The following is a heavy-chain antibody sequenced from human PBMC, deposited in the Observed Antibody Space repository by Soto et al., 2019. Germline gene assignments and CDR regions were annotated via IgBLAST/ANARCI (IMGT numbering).Heavy chain of an antibody. D-gene: IGHD2-15*01. J-gene: IGHJ4*02. CDR3: AREIFY. V-gene: IGHV3-74*01. Sequence: EVQLVESGGGLIQPGGSLRLSCAASGFTFSNYWMHWVRQAPGKGLVWVSRVNSDGSSTSYADSVKGRFSISRDNAKNTLYLQMTSLSAEYTAVYYCAREIFYWGQGTLVTVSS. CDR2: VNSDGSST. CDR1: GFTFSNYW.